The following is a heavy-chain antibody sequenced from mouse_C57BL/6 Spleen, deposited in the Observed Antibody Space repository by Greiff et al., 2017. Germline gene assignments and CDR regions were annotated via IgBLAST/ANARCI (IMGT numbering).Heavy chain of an antibody. CDR3: ARSGVLLWYFDV. CDR2: INPSNGGT. J-gene: IGHJ1*03. D-gene: IGHD1-1*01. Sequence: VQLQQPGTELVKPGASVKLSCKASGYTFTSYWMHWVKQRPGPGLEWIGNINPSNGGTNYNEKFKSKATLTVDKSSSTAYMQLSSLAYEDSAVYYCARSGVLLWYFDVWGTGTTVTVSS. V-gene: IGHV1-53*01. CDR1: GYTFTSYW.